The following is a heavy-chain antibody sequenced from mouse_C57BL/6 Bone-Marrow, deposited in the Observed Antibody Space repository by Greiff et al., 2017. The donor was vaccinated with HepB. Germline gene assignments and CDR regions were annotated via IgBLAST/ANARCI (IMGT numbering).Heavy chain of an antibody. V-gene: IGHV2-9-1*01. D-gene: IGHD1-1*01. CDR1: GFSLTSYA. CDR3: ARYYYGSSPYAMDY. CDR2: IWTGGGT. Sequence: VHLVESGPGLVAPSQSLSITCTVSGFSLTSYAISWVRQPPGKGLEWLGVIWTGGGTNYNSALKSRLSISKDNSKSQVFLKMNSLQTDDTARYYCARYYYGSSPYAMDYWGQGTSVTVSS. J-gene: IGHJ4*01.